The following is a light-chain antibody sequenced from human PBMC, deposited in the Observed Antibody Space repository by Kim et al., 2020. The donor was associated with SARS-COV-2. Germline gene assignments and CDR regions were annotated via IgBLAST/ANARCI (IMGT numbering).Light chain of an antibody. V-gene: IGKV3-15*01. J-gene: IGKJ2*01. CDR2: NAS. CDR3: QQYNDWPPYT. Sequence: EVVMTQSPATVSVSLGDRVTLSCRASQSISSNVAWYQQRPGQAPRLLLYNASTRATGIPGRFSGSGSETDFTLTVSSLQSEDSAVYWCQQYNDWPPYTFGQGTKLEI. CDR1: QSISSN.